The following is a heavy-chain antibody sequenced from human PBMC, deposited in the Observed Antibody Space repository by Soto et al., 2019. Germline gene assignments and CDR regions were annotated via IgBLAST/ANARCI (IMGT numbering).Heavy chain of an antibody. CDR3: ARESSWYRTGVNWFDP. D-gene: IGHD6-13*01. V-gene: IGHV3-74*01. CDR2: INSDGSST. Sequence: EVQLVESGGGLVQPGGSLRLSCAASGFTCSSYWMHWVRQAPGKGLVWVSSINSDGSSTSYADSVKGRFTISRDNAKNTLYLQMNSLRAEDTAVYYCARESSWYRTGVNWFDPWGQGTLVTVSS. J-gene: IGHJ5*02. CDR1: GFTCSSYW.